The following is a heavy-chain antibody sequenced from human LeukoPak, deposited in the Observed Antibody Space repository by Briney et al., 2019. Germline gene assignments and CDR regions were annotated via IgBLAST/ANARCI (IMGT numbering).Heavy chain of an antibody. Sequence: GGPLRLSCAASGFTFSSYEMNWVRQAPGKGLEWVSYISSSGSTIYYADSVKGRFTISRDNSKNTLYLQMNSLRAEDTAVYYCAKAPPGVEYQLLVDYFDYWGQGTLVTVSS. J-gene: IGHJ4*02. CDR1: GFTFSSYE. D-gene: IGHD2-2*01. CDR2: ISSSGSTI. V-gene: IGHV3-48*03. CDR3: AKAPPGVEYQLLVDYFDY.